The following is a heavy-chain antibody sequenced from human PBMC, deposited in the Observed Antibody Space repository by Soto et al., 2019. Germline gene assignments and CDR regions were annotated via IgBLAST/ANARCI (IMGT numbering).Heavy chain of an antibody. D-gene: IGHD3-16*01. CDR2: ISSSGDST. J-gene: IGHJ5*02. CDR3: ARSVMPAYNWFDP. CDR1: GFTFSSYA. Sequence: PGGSLRLSCAASGFTFSSYAMSWVRLAPGKGLEWVSFISSSGDSTYYADSVKGRFTISRDNSKNTLFVQMNSLRAEDTAVYYCARSVMPAYNWFDPWGQGTLVTVSS. V-gene: IGHV3-23*01.